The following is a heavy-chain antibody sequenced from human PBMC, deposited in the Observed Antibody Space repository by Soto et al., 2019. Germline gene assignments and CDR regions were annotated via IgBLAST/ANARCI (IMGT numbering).Heavy chain of an antibody. CDR3: ARYCSSTSCYFFDS. Sequence: QLQLQESGSGLVKPSQTLSLTCAVSGGSISSGGYSWSWIRQPPGKGLEWIGYIYDSENIYYNPSRKSRVTMSVDRSKNQFSLKLSSVTATDTAVYYCARYCSSTSCYFFDSWGQGTLVTVSS. J-gene: IGHJ4*02. D-gene: IGHD2-2*01. CDR1: GGSISSGGYS. CDR2: IYDSENI. V-gene: IGHV4-30-2*01.